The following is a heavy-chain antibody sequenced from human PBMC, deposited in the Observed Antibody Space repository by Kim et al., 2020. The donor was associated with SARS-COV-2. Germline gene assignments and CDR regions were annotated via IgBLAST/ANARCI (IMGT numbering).Heavy chain of an antibody. J-gene: IGHJ6*02. CDR3: ARAEYSYGPYYYYYYGMDV. Sequence: GGSLRLSCAASGFTFSSYWMSWVRQAPGKGLEWVANIKQDGSEKYYVDSVKGRFTISRDNAKNSLYLQMNSLRAEDTAVYYCARAEYSYGPYYYYYYGMDVWGQGTTVTVSS. CDR2: IKQDGSEK. V-gene: IGHV3-7*03. CDR1: GFTFSSYW. D-gene: IGHD5-18*01.